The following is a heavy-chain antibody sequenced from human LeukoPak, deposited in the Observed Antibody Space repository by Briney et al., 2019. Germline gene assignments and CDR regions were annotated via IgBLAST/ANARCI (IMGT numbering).Heavy chain of an antibody. Sequence: GGSLRLSCAASGFTFSDYYMTWIRQAPGKGLEWVSYIRSSSNNIHYANSVRGRFTISRDNAKNSVYLQMNSLRAEDTAIYYCARAAGWFDPWGQGTLVTVSS. CDR2: IRSSSNNI. J-gene: IGHJ5*02. CDR1: GFTFSDYY. CDR3: ARAAGWFDP. V-gene: IGHV3-11*01.